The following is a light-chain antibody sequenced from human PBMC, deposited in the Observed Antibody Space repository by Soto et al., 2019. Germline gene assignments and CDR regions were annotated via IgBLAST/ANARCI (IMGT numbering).Light chain of an antibody. J-gene: IGLJ2*01. Sequence: QYPLTQPASASVSPGQSVTISCTGTSSDFGGYNFVSWYQRHPGKAPKLMIYEVYKRPSGVPDRFSGSKSGNTASLTVSGLQADDEANSYCSSYAGSSNLLFGGGTKVTVL. V-gene: IGLV2-8*01. CDR3: SSYAGSSNLL. CDR2: EVY. CDR1: SSDFGGYNF.